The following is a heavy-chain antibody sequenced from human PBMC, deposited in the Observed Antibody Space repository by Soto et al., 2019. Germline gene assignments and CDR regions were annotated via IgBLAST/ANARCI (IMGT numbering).Heavy chain of an antibody. CDR3: ASRYDSSDY. Sequence: QVQLVQSGAEVKKPGSSVKVSCKASGCTLSSYTISWVRQAPGQGLEWMGRIIPILGIANYAQKFQGRVTITSDKSTSTAYMELSSLRSEDTAVYYCASRYDSSDYWGQGTLVTVSS. CDR1: GCTLSSYT. D-gene: IGHD3-22*01. CDR2: IIPILGIA. J-gene: IGHJ4*02. V-gene: IGHV1-69*02.